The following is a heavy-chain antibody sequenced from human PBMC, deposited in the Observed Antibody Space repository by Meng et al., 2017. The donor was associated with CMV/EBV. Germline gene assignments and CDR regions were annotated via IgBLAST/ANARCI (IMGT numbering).Heavy chain of an antibody. CDR1: GFTFSSYA. CDR2: ISYDGSNK. D-gene: IGHD2-2*01. CDR3: ARAVRVYCSSTSCYIDY. Sequence: GESLKISCVASGFTFSSYAMHWVRQAPGKGLEWVAVISYDGSNKYYADSVKGRFTISRDNSKNTLYLQMNSLRAEDTAVYYCARAVRVYCSSTSCYIDYWGQGTLVTVSS. V-gene: IGHV3-30-3*01. J-gene: IGHJ4*02.